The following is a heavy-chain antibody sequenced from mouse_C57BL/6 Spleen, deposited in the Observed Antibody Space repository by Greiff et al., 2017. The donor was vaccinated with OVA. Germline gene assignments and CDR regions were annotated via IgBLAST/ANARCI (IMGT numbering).Heavy chain of an antibody. D-gene: IGHD2-5*01. Sequence: EVQLQESGGGLVKPGGSLKLSCAASGFTFSSYAMSWVRQTPEKRLEWVATISDGGSYTYYPDNVKGRFTISRDNAKNNLYLQMSHLKSEDTAMYYCASYSNYYFDYWGQGTTLTVSS. CDR1: GFTFSSYA. CDR3: ASYSNYYFDY. CDR2: ISDGGSYT. V-gene: IGHV5-4*01. J-gene: IGHJ2*01.